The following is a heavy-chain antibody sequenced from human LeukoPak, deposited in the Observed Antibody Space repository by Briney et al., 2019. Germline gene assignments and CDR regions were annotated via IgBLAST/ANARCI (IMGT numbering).Heavy chain of an antibody. CDR1: GYTFTGNY. Sequence: ASVKVSCKASGYTFTGNYMHWVRQAPGQGLEWMGWINPNSGGTNYAQKFQGRVTMTRDTSISTAYMELSRLRSDDTAVYYCASDRGPLWFGDTDGMEVWGQGTTVTVSS. J-gene: IGHJ6*02. V-gene: IGHV1-2*02. CDR3: ASDRGPLWFGDTDGMEV. CDR2: INPNSGGT. D-gene: IGHD3-10*01.